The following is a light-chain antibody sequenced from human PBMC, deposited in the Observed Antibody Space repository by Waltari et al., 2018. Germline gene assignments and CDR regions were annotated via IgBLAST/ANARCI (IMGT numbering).Light chain of an antibody. V-gene: IGLV2-14*03. CDR1: STAIGASYY. J-gene: IGLJ3*02. Sequence: QSALTQPASVSASPRQSITFSCTGTSTAIGASYYVSWYQQYAGRAPKLMIYDVNNRPSGVSNRFSGSKSGNTASLTISGLQAEDEATYYCSSSANLSGWLFGGGTKLTVL. CDR2: DVN. CDR3: SSSANLSGWL.